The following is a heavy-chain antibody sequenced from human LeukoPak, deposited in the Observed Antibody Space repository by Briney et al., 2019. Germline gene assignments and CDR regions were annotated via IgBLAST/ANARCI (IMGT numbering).Heavy chain of an antibody. D-gene: IGHD3-22*01. J-gene: IGHJ4*02. CDR3: ARLYYYDSSGYFPFDY. CDR1: GGSISSYY. V-gene: IGHV4-59*08. Sequence: SETLSLTCTVSGGSISSYYWSWIRQPPGKGLEWIGYIYYSGSTNYNPSLKSRVTISVDTSKNQFSLKLSSVTAADTAVYCCARLYYYDSSGYFPFDYWGQGTLVTVSS. CDR2: IYYSGST.